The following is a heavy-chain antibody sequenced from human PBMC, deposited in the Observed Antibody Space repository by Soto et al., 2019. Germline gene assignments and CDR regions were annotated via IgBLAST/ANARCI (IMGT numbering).Heavy chain of an antibody. CDR1: GFTFSLSA. J-gene: IGHJ1*01. V-gene: IGHV3-23*01. CDR3: AKGPEYDILTGCDH. CDR2: ISGGGGST. Sequence: EVQLLESGGGFVQPGESLRLSCAASGFTFSLSAMSWVRQAPGRGLEWVSSISGGGGSTEYAESVKGRFTISRDNSKDTVHLQMNSLRAEDTAIYYCAKGPEYDILTGCDHWGQAALVSVSS. D-gene: IGHD3-9*01.